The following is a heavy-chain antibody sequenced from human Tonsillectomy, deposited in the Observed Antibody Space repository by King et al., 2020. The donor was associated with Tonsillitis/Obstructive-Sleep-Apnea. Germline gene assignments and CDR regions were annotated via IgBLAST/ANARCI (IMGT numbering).Heavy chain of an antibody. CDR3: ARGLHTTVTTLLDAFDL. J-gene: IGHJ3*01. Sequence: QLVQSGAEVKKPGASVKVSCKASGYTFTDYYLHWVRQAPGQGLEWMGRINPNSGGTNYAQDFQGRVTMTRDTSITAAYMDLTRLRADDTAVYYCARGLHTTVTTLLDAFDLWGQGTMVTVSS. CDR1: GYTFTDYY. D-gene: IGHD4-17*01. V-gene: IGHV1-2*06. CDR2: INPNSGGT.